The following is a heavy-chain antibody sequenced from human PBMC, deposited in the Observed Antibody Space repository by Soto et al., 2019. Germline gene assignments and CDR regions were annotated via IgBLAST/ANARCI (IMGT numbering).Heavy chain of an antibody. V-gene: IGHV4-39*01. Sequence: SETLSLTCTVSGGSISSSSYYWGWIRQPPGKGLEWIGSIYYSGSTYYNLSLKSRVTISVDTSKNQFSLKLSSVTAAVTAVYYCARRVRGYYGMDVWGQGTTVTVSS. CDR1: GGSISSSSYY. D-gene: IGHD3-10*01. J-gene: IGHJ6*02. CDR2: IYYSGST. CDR3: ARRVRGYYGMDV.